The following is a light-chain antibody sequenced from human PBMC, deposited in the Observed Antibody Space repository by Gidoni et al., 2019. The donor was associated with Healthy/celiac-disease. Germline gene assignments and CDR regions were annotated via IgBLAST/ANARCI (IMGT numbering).Light chain of an antibody. V-gene: IGKV1-5*03. CDR2: KAS. Sequence: DIQMTQSPSTLSASVGDRVTITCRASQSISSWLAWYQQKPGKAPKLLIYKASSLESGVPSRFSCSGSGTEFTLTISSLQPDDFATYYCQQYNSPPLTFGGGTKVEIK. CDR3: QQYNSPPLT. CDR1: QSISSW. J-gene: IGKJ4*01.